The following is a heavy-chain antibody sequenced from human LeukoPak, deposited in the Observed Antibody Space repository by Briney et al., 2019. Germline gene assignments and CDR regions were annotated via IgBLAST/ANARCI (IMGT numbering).Heavy chain of an antibody. Sequence: PGGSLRLSCAASGFTFSSYWLTWVRQAPGKGLEWVANIKQDGSEKFYVDSVKGRFTISRDNAKNSLYLQMNSLRVEDTTVYYCAREAGSAYGNYYYMDVWGKGTTVTVSS. CDR2: IKQDGSEK. V-gene: IGHV3-7*01. CDR1: GFTFSSYW. J-gene: IGHJ6*03. D-gene: IGHD5-12*01. CDR3: AREAGSAYGNYYYMDV.